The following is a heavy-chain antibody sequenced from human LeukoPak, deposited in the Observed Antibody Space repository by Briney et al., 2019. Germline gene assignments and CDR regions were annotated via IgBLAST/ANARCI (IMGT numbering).Heavy chain of an antibody. J-gene: IGHJ6*04. Sequence: GGSLRLSCAASGFTFSSYAMSWVRQAPGKGLEWVSAISGSGGSTYYADSVKGRFTISRDNSKNTLYLQMNSLRAEDTAVYYCTSVVVPAEVYYYYGMDVRGKGTTVTVSS. V-gene: IGHV3-23*01. CDR2: ISGSGGST. D-gene: IGHD2-2*01. CDR1: GFTFSSYA. CDR3: TSVVVPAEVYYYYGMDV.